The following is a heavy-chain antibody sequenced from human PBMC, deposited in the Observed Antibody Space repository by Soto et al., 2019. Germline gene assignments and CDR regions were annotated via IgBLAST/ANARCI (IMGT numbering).Heavy chain of an antibody. V-gene: IGHV1-46*03. Sequence: QVQLVQSGAEVKKPGDSVRVSCKASGYTFTNYYIDWVRQAPGQGLEWMGRINPNGGSTTNVQKFQGRVTMTRETSSTTVYTDLSSLRSDQTAVYYCANAAWTTVTNRLSDLFDVCGQGTSVTVSS. CDR3: ANAAWTTVTNRLSDLFDV. J-gene: IGHJ3*01. D-gene: IGHD4-4*01. CDR1: GYTFTNYY. CDR2: INPNGGST.